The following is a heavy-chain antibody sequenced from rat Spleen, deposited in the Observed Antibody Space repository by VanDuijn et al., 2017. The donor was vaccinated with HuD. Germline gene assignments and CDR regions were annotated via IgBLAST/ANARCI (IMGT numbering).Heavy chain of an antibody. CDR3: ARRHYGYTDYFDY. D-gene: IGHD1-9*01. Sequence: EVQLVESGGGLVQPGRSLKLSCVASGFTFNNCDMAWVRQAPKKGLEWVATITSGGSTYSPDSVKGRFTISRDNAKSTLSLQMDSLRSEDTATYYCARRHYGYTDYFDYWGQGVMVTVSS. V-gene: IGHV5-7*01. CDR2: ITSGGST. CDR1: GFTFNNCD. J-gene: IGHJ2*01.